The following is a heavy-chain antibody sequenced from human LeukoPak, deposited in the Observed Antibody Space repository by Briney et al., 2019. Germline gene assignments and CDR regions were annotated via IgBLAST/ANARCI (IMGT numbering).Heavy chain of an antibody. V-gene: IGHV3-30*04. J-gene: IGHJ2*01. CDR1: GFTFSSYA. Sequence: GGSLRLSCAAAGFTFSSYAIHWVRQAPGKGLEWVAVISYDGSNKNYADSVKGRFSISRDNSKNTLYLQMNSLRAEDTAVYFCAREEHYRRYFALWGRGTLVTVSS. D-gene: IGHD3-16*02. CDR2: ISYDGSNK. CDR3: AREEHYRRYFAL.